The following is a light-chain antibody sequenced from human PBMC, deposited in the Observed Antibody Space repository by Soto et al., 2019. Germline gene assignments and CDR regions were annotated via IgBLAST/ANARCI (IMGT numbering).Light chain of an antibody. CDR1: SSNIGSNY. J-gene: IGLJ2*01. CDR2: RNN. CDR3: AAWDDSLTGRGV. V-gene: IGLV1-47*01. Sequence: QSVLTQPPSASGTPGQRVTISCSGSSSNIGSNYVYWYQQLPGTAPKLLIYRNNQRPSGVPDRFSGSKSGTSASLAISGLRPEDEADYYCAAWDDSLTGRGVFGGWTKLTVL.